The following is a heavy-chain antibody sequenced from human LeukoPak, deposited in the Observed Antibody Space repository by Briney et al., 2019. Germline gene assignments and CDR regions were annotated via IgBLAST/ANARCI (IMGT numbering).Heavy chain of an antibody. J-gene: IGHJ4*02. CDR1: GGSIGSYY. D-gene: IGHD2-15*01. CDR3: ARGCSGGSCHPFDY. CDR2: IYYSGST. Sequence: KSSETLSLTCTVSGGSIGSYYWSWIRQPPGKGLEWIGYIYYSGSTNYNPSLKSRVTISVDTSKNQFSLKLNSVTAADTAVYYCARGCSGGSCHPFDYWGQGTLVTVPS. V-gene: IGHV4-59*01.